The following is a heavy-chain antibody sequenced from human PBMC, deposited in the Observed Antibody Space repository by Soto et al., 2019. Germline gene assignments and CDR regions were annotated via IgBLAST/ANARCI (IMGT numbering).Heavy chain of an antibody. V-gene: IGHV4-34*01. CDR3: ASEVWRSSRHPVY. J-gene: IGHJ4*02. D-gene: IGHD6-13*01. CDR2: INHSGST. CDR1: GGTLSGCY. Sequence: SETRRLTCAVYGGTLSGCYRSWIRHPPGKGLEWIGEINHSGSTNYNPSLKSRVTISVDTSKNQFSLKPSSVTAADTAVYYCASEVWRSSRHPVYWGQRTLVTVSS.